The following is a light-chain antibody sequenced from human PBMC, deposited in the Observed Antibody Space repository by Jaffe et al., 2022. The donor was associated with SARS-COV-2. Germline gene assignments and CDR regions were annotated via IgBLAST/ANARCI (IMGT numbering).Light chain of an antibody. V-gene: IGKV1-27*01. Sequence: DIQMTQSPSSLSASVGDRVTITCRASQGITNYVAWYQQKPGTVPRLLIYAASALQSGVPSRFSGSGSGTDFTLTISGLQPEDVATYYCQKYNSGPFTFGGGTKVEIK. J-gene: IGKJ4*01. CDR3: QKYNSGPFT. CDR2: AAS. CDR1: QGITNY.